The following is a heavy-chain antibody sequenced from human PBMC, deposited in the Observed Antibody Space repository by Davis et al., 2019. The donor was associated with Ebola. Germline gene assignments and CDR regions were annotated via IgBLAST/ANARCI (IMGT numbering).Heavy chain of an antibody. Sequence: SETLSLTCAVYGGSFSGYYWSWIRQPPGKGLEWIREINHSGSTNYNPSLKSRVTISVDTSKNQFSLKLSSVTAADTAVYYCARGLAVPRYWGQGTLVTVSS. J-gene: IGHJ4*02. D-gene: IGHD6-19*01. CDR1: GGSFSGYY. CDR2: INHSGST. CDR3: ARGLAVPRY. V-gene: IGHV4-34*01.